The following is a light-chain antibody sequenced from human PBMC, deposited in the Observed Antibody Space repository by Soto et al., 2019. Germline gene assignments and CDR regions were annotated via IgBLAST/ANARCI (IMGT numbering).Light chain of an antibody. CDR2: EVS. CDR1: SSDVGAYSS. Sequence: QSALTQPASVSGSPGQSITISCTGTSSDVGAYSSVSWYQQHPGKAPKLMIYEVSNRPSGVSDRFSGSKSGNTASLTISGLQAEDEAHYYCNSYTSTNIRVFGGGTKLTVL. J-gene: IGLJ3*02. CDR3: NSYTSTNIRV. V-gene: IGLV2-14*01.